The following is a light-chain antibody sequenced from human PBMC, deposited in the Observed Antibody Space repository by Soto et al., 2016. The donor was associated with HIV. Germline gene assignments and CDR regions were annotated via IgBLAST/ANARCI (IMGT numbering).Light chain of an antibody. J-gene: IGLJ2*01. Sequence: YVLSQPPSVSVAPGKTATITCGGDNIGRKSVNWYQQKPGQAPVLVVYDDTDRPSGISGRFAGSNSGSAATLTITKVEFGDEADYYCQVWDETSDSAVFAGGTKVTVL. CDR2: DDT. V-gene: IGLV3-21*03. CDR3: QVWDETSDSAV. CDR1: NIGRKS.